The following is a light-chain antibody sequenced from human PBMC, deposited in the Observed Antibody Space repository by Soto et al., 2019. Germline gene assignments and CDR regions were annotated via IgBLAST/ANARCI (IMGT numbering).Light chain of an antibody. Sequence: QSALTQPPSASGSPGQSVTISCTGTSSDIGAYNYVSWYQQHPGKAPKLMIYAVSKRPSGVPDRFSGSKSGNTASLTVSGLQPEDEADYYCSSYVGSKVFGGGTKVTVL. CDR2: AVS. J-gene: IGLJ3*02. V-gene: IGLV2-8*01. CDR1: SSDIGAYNY. CDR3: SSYVGSKV.